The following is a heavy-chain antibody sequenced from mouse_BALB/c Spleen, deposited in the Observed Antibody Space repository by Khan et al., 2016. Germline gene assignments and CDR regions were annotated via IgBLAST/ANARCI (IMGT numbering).Heavy chain of an antibody. Sequence: VQLQESGAELVRPGASVKLSCKASGYTFTSYWVYWVKQRPEQGLEWIGRIDPYDSETNYNQKFKDKAILTVDKSSSTADMQLSSLTSEDSAVYYCARRHGSSYGFAYWGQGTLVTVSA. CDR1: GYTFTSYW. CDR3: ARRHGSSYGFAY. D-gene: IGHD1-1*01. CDR2: IDPYDSET. V-gene: IGHV1-74*01. J-gene: IGHJ3*01.